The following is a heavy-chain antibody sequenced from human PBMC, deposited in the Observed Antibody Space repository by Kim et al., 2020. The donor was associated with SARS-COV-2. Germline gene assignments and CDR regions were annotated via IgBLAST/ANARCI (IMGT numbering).Heavy chain of an antibody. V-gene: IGHV4-59*13. J-gene: IGHJ1*01. Sequence: SETLSLTCAVSGGPITSYYWGWIRQPPGKALECVAYMYYSGDKYFNPSLKSRVDVSVDTSKSEISLTLASVTAADTAVYYCVRYSVAGFYWGQGTLVVVS. D-gene: IGHD6-19*01. CDR3: VRYSVAGFY. CDR2: MYYSGDK. CDR1: GGPITSYY.